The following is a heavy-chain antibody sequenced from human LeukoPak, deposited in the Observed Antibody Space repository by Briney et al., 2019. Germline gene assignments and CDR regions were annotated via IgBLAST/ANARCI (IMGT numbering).Heavy chain of an antibody. D-gene: IGHD2-15*01. CDR1: GGSISSYY. J-gene: IGHJ4*02. CDR3: ARLACSGGSCYFSY. CDR2: IYYSGST. V-gene: IGHV4-59*08. Sequence: PSETLSLTCTVSGGSISSYYWSWIRQPPGEGLEWIGYIYYSGSTNYNPSLKSRVTISVDTSKNQFSLKLSAVTAADTAVYYCARLACSGGSCYFSYWGQGTLVTVSS.